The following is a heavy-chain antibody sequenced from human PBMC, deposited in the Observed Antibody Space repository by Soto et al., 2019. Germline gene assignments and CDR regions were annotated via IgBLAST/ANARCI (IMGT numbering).Heavy chain of an antibody. D-gene: IGHD2-15*01. Sequence: QVQLVESGGGVVQPGRSLRLSCAASGFTFSSYAMHWVRQAPGKGLEWVAVISYDGSNKYYADSVKGRFTISRDNSKNTLYLQMNSLRADDTAVYYCARVGYCSSGSCYSEAVSDVWGQGTTVTVSS. CDR2: ISYDGSNK. V-gene: IGHV3-30-3*01. CDR3: ARVGYCSSGSCYSEAVSDV. J-gene: IGHJ6*02. CDR1: GFTFSSYA.